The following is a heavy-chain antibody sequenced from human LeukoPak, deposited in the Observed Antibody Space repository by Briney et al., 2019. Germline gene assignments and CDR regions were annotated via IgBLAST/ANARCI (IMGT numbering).Heavy chain of an antibody. CDR3: ARLGGNWNSPGRDY. V-gene: IGHV4-59*08. CDR1: GGSINGYS. J-gene: IGHJ4*02. D-gene: IGHD3-10*01. CDR2: ISYTGTT. Sequence: SETLSLTCSASGGSINGYSWTWIRQPPGMRLEWVGHISYTGTTNYNPSLTTRVAISVDTSKNQFSLKLTSVTAADTGMYFCARLGGNWNSPGRDYWGQGTLVTVSS.